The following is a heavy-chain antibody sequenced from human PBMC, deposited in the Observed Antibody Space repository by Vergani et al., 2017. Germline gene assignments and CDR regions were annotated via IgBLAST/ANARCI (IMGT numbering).Heavy chain of an antibody. CDR1: GLSFGNYA. J-gene: IGHJ3*02. CDR3: ARPAAPGDYDALDI. D-gene: IGHD4-17*01. V-gene: IGHV3-30-3*01. CDR2: ISYDGTEK. Sequence: QVKLEESGGGVVQPGRSLRLSCAASGLSFGNYAMHWVRQAPGKGLEWVGVISYDGTEKKYADSVNGRFTISRDNSKKMMSLQMNSLRVEDTAVYYCARPAAPGDYDALDIWGQGTMVTVSS.